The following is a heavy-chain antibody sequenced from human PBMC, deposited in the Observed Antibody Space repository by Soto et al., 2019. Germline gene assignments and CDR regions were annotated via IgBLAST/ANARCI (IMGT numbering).Heavy chain of an antibody. CDR3: ARDLSGYGYDY. Sequence: QVQLVESGGGVVQPGRSLKLSCADSGFTFSSYAMHWVRQAPGKGLEWVAIISYDGSIKYYADSVKGRFTISRDNSKNTLYLQMLSLRAEDTAVYYCARDLSGYGYDYWGQGTLVTVSS. J-gene: IGHJ4*02. CDR1: GFTFSSYA. CDR2: ISYDGSIK. V-gene: IGHV3-30*04. D-gene: IGHD5-18*01.